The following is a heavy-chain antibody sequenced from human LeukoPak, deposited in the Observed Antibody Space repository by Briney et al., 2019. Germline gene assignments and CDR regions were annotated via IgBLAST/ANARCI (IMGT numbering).Heavy chain of an antibody. CDR3: ARDPLWFGESQFGAFDI. CDR2: IYYSGST. J-gene: IGHJ3*02. D-gene: IGHD3-10*01. CDR1: GGSISSYY. V-gene: IGHV4-59*12. Sequence: PSETLSLTCTVSGGSISSYYWSWIRQPPGKGLEWIGYIYYSGSTYYNPSLKSRVTISVDTSKNQFSLKLSSVTAADTAVYYCARDPLWFGESQFGAFDIWGQGTMVTVSS.